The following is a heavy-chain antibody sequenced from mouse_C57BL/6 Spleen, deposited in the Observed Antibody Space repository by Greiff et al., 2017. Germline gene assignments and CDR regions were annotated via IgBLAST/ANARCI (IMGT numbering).Heavy chain of an antibody. CDR1: GFTFSDYG. CDR2: ISSGSSTN. CDR3: ARGGTVVPFDY. D-gene: IGHD1-1*01. V-gene: IGHV5-17*01. Sequence: EVKLMESGGGLVKPGGSLKLSCAASGFTFSDYGMHWVRQAPEKGLEWVAYISSGSSTNYYADTVKGRFTISRDNAKNTLFLQMTSLRSEDTAMYCCARGGTVVPFDYWGQGTTLTVSS. J-gene: IGHJ2*01.